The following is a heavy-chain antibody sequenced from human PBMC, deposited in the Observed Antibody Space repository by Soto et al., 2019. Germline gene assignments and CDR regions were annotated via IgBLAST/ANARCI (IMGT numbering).Heavy chain of an antibody. Sequence: PSETLSLTCTVSGGSVSSGSYYWSWILQPPGKGLEWIGYIYYSGSTNYNASLKSRVTISVDTSKNQFSLKLSSVNAADTAVYYCAASESSSCEVGFWGQGILVTVSS. CDR2: IYYSGST. D-gene: IGHD6-13*01. J-gene: IGHJ4*02. V-gene: IGHV4-61*01. CDR3: AASESSSCEVGF. CDR1: GGSVSSGSYY.